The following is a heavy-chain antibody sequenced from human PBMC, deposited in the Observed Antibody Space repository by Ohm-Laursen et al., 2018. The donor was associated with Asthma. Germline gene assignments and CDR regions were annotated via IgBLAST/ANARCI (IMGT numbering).Heavy chain of an antibody. V-gene: IGHV3-30*18. J-gene: IGHJ4*02. CDR1: GNTFSSYA. CDR3: AKEVNSAGYFDY. CDR2: ISYDGSNK. Sequence: RSLRLSCAASGNTFSSYAMHWVRQAPGKGLEWVAVISYDGSNKYYADSVKGRFTISRDNSKNTLYLQMNSLRAEDTAVYFCAKEVNSAGYFDYWGQGTLVTVSS. D-gene: IGHD6-13*01.